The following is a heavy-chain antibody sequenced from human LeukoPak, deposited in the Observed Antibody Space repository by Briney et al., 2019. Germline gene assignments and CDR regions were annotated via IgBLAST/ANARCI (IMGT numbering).Heavy chain of an antibody. CDR3: VRDQAAAGPIDY. D-gene: IGHD6-13*01. J-gene: IGHJ4*02. CDR1: GFSVSSNY. V-gene: IGHV3-53*01. CDR2: IYSGGST. Sequence: GGSLRLSCEASGFSVSSNYMSWVRQAPGKGLEWVSVIYSGGSTYYADSVKGRFTISRDNSKNTVYVQMNSLRVEDTAVYYCVRDQAAAGPIDYWGQGTLVTVSS.